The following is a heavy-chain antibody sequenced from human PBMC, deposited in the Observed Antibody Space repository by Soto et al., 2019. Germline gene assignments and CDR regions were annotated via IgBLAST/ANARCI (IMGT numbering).Heavy chain of an antibody. V-gene: IGHV3-30*18. CDR2: ISYDGSNK. CDR3: AKDRGDFGVVYYFDY. J-gene: IGHJ4*02. Sequence: VQLVESGGGVVQPGRSLRLSCAASGFTFSSYGMHWVRQAPGKGLEWVAVISYDGSNKYYADSVKGRFTISRDNSKNTLYLQMNSLRAEDTAVYYCAKDRGDFGVVYYFDYWGQGTLVTVSS. CDR1: GFTFSSYG. D-gene: IGHD3-3*01.